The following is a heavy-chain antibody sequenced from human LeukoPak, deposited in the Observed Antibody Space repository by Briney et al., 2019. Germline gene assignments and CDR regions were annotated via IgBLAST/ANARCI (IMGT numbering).Heavy chain of an antibody. J-gene: IGHJ5*02. CDR1: GFTVSSNY. V-gene: IGHV3-66*01. Sequence: PGGSLRLSCAASGFTVSSNYMSWVRQAPGKGLEWVSVIYSGGSTYYADSVKGRFTISRDNSKNALYLQMNSLRAEDTAVYYCAREVGASRGDNWFDPWGQGTLVTVSS. D-gene: IGHD1-26*01. CDR3: AREVGASRGDNWFDP. CDR2: IYSGGST.